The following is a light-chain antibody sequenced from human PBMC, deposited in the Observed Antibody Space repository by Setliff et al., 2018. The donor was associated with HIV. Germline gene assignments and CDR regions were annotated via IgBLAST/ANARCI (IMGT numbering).Light chain of an antibody. CDR3: SSYTSSGTYV. CDR1: SSDVGGYNY. CDR2: DVT. V-gene: IGLV2-14*03. J-gene: IGLJ1*01. Sequence: QSVLTQPASVSGSPGQSITISCTGTSSDVGGYNYVSWYQQHPGKAPKLIIYDVTNRPSGVSDRFSGSKSVNTASLTISGLLAEDEADYYCSSYTSSGTYVFGTGTKVTVL.